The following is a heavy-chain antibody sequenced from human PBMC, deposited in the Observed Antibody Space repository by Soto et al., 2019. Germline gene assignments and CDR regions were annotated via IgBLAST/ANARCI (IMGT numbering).Heavy chain of an antibody. Sequence: EVQLVESGGGLAQPGGSLRLSCAGSGFTFSSHEMNWVRHTPGKGLEWLSYISPSGDAIYYADSVKGRFTISRDNAKNSLFLHMSSLRAEDAAVYYCARGGYCGSDVCYSFNAFDIWGQGTMVTVSS. CDR2: ISPSGDAI. D-gene: IGHD2-21*01. CDR1: GFTFSSHE. J-gene: IGHJ3*02. CDR3: ARGGYCGSDVCYSFNAFDI. V-gene: IGHV3-48*03.